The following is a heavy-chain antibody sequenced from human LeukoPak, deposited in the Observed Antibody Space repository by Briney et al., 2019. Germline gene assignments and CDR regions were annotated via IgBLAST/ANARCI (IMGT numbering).Heavy chain of an antibody. CDR1: GGSISSSSYY. D-gene: IGHD3-16*02. CDR2: IYYSGST. J-gene: IGHJ4*02. V-gene: IGHV4-39*01. CDR3: ARVPDYVWGSYRQGSYYFDY. Sequence: SETLSLTCTVSGGSISSSSYYWGWIRQPPGKGLEWIGSIYYSGSTYYNPSLKSRVTISVDTSKNQFSLKLSSVTAADTAVYYCARVPDYVWGSYRQGSYYFDYWGQGTLVTVSS.